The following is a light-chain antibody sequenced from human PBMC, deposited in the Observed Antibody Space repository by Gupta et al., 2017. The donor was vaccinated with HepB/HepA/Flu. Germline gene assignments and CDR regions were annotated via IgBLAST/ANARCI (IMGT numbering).Light chain of an antibody. J-gene: IGLJ1*01. CDR2: ENN. CDR1: RSNIGRNF. Sequence: QFVWTQPPSGSADPGQKVTIPCSGSRSNIGRNFVSWYQHPPGTAPKPLIFENNTRPPAFPVRFSGSNSVTTATLAITGLQTGAEADYYYASGQSTLDAGGVFGTGTKVTVL. V-gene: IGLV1-51*02. CDR3: ASGQSTLDAGGV.